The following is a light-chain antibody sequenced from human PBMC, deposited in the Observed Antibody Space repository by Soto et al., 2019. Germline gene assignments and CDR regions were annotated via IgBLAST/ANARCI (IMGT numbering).Light chain of an antibody. CDR1: QSLLHSNGYNY. CDR2: LGS. J-gene: IGKJ5*01. Sequence: DIVMTQSPLSLPVTPGEPASISCRSSQSLLHSNGYNYLDWYLQKPGQSPQLLIYLGSNRASGVPDRCSGSGSCTDFTLKISRVAAEDVGVYYCMQSLQSPITCGQGTRLEIK. V-gene: IGKV2-28*01. CDR3: MQSLQSPIT.